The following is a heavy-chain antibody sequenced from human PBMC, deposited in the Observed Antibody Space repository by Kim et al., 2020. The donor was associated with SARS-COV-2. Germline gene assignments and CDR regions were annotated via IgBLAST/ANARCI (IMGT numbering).Heavy chain of an antibody. Sequence: GGSLRLSCVASGFTFSRHWMQWVRQAPGKGLAWVSHINKDGGEIRYADSVKGRFTASRDNAKNTLYLQMNSLRVEDTAVYYCARDYSAERKYDPWGQGT. J-gene: IGHJ5*02. CDR3: ARDYSAERKYDP. CDR1: GFTFSRHW. D-gene: IGHD5-18*01. V-gene: IGHV3-74*01. CDR2: INKDGGEI.